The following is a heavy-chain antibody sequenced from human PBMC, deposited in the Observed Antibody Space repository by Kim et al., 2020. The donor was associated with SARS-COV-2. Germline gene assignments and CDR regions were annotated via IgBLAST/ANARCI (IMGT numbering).Heavy chain of an antibody. CDR3: SKHNTRDGMDV. CDR1: GFTFSSYA. J-gene: IGHJ6*02. CDR2: ISRGATST. V-gene: IGHV3-23*01. D-gene: IGHD1-20*01. Sequence: GGSLRLSCAASGFTFSSYAMSWVRQAPGKGLEWVSAISRGATSTYYADSVKGRFTISTDNSKNTLYLQMNSLTAEDTAVYYCSKHNTRDGMDVWGQGTT.